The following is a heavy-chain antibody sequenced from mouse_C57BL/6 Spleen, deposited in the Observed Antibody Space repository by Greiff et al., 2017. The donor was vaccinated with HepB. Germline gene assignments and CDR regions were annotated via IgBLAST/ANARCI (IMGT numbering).Heavy chain of an antibody. J-gene: IGHJ4*01. Sequence: QVQLQQSGAELVKPGASVKISCKASGYAFSSYWMNWVKQRPGKGLEWIGQIYPGDGDTNYNGKFEGKDTLTADKSASTDYMQLSRLTSEDSAVYFSARREIPYAIDYWGQGTSVTVSS. V-gene: IGHV1-80*01. D-gene: IGHD5-1-1*01. CDR3: ARREIPYAIDY. CDR2: IYPGDGDT. CDR1: GYAFSSYW.